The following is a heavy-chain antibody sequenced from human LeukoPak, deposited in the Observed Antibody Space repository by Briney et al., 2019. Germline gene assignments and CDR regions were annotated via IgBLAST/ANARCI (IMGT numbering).Heavy chain of an antibody. Sequence: SVKVSCKASGGTFSSYAISWVRQAPGQGLEWMGGIIPIFGTANYAQKFQGRVTVTADKSTSTAYMELSSLRSEDTAVYYCARGGTAGDPVDYWGQGTLVTVSS. D-gene: IGHD3-10*01. CDR2: IIPIFGTA. V-gene: IGHV1-69*06. J-gene: IGHJ4*02. CDR3: ARGGTAGDPVDY. CDR1: GGTFSSYA.